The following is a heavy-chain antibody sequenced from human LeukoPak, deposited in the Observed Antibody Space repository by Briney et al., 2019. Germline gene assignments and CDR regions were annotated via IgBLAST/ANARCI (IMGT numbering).Heavy chain of an antibody. D-gene: IGHD3-3*01. V-gene: IGHV4-30-2*01. J-gene: IGHJ5*02. CDR2: IYHSGST. CDR1: GGSISSGGYY. CDR3: ARSTIPNWFDP. Sequence: SQSLSLTCTVSGGSISSGGYYWSWLRQPPGKGLEWIGYIYHSGSTYYNPSLESRVTISVDRSKNQFSLKLSSVTAADTAVYYCARSTIPNWFDPWGQGTLVTVSS.